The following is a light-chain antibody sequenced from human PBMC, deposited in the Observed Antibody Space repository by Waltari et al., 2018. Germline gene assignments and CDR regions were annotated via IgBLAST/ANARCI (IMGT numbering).Light chain of an antibody. V-gene: IGLV2-14*03. CDR2: DVS. CDR1: SSDVGAYDY. CDR3: SSYTASRHYV. Sequence: QPALTQPASVSGSPGQSITISCTGTSSDVGAYDYVSWYQQYPGKAPQLVIHDVSSRPSGTSDRFSGSKSGNTASLIISGLQADDEADYYCSSYTASRHYVFGTGTKVTVL. J-gene: IGLJ1*01.